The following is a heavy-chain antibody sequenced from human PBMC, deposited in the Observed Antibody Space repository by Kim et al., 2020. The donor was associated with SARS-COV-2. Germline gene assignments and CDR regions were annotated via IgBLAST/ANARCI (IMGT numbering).Heavy chain of an antibody. CDR3: AGGSGSYHAFYYYYGMDV. D-gene: IGHD3-10*01. V-gene: IGHV4-39*01. J-gene: IGHJ6*02. Sequence: KSRVTISVDTSKNQFSLKLSSVTAADTAVYYCAGGSGSYHAFYYYYGMDVWGQGTTVTVSS.